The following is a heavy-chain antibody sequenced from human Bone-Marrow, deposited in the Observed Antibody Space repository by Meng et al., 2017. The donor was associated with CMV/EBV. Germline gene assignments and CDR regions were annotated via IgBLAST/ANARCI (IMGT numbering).Heavy chain of an antibody. Sequence: GGFLRLSCAASGFTFSSYAMHWVRQAPGKGLEWVSSISSSSSYIYYADSVKGRFTISRDNAKNSLYLQMNSLRAEDTAVYYCADSNRGLYYYGMDVWGQGTTVTVSS. CDR2: ISSSSSYI. D-gene: IGHD2/OR15-2a*01. CDR3: ADSNRGLYYYGMDV. V-gene: IGHV3-21*01. J-gene: IGHJ6*02. CDR1: GFTFSSYA.